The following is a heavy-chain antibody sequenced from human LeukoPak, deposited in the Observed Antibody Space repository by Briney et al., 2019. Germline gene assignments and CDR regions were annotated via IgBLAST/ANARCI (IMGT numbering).Heavy chain of an antibody. Sequence: GGSLRLSCVASEFTFSSYALSWVRQAPGKGLEWVSGITGSGGSTYYADSVKGRLTISRDNSKNTLYLQMNSLRAEDTAVYYCAKDQDSSGFYWVDYWGQGTLVTVSS. D-gene: IGHD3-22*01. V-gene: IGHV3-23*01. CDR3: AKDQDSSGFYWVDY. CDR2: ITGSGGST. CDR1: EFTFSSYA. J-gene: IGHJ4*02.